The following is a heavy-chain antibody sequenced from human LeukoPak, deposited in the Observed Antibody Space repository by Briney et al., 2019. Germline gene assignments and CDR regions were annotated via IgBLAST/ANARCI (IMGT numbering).Heavy chain of an antibody. CDR1: GFTFSSYA. CDR3: ARVPREYYFDY. V-gene: IGHV3-30-3*01. J-gene: IGHJ4*02. Sequence: GGSLRLSCAASGFTFSSYAMHWVRQAPGKGLEWVAVISYDGSNKYYADSVKGRFTISRDNSKNTLYLQMNSLRAEDTAVYYCARVPREYYFDYWGQGTLVTVSS. CDR2: ISYDGSNK.